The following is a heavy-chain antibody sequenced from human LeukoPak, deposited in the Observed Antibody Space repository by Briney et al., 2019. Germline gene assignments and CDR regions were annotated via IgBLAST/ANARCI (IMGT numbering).Heavy chain of an antibody. CDR2: ISYDGSNK. Sequence: GGSLRLSCAAPGFTFSSYGMPWVRQAPGKGLEWVAVISYDGSNKNYADSVKGRFTISRDNSKNTLYLQMNSLRAEDTAVYYCAKDAYYDPSYYFDYWGQGTLVTVSS. D-gene: IGHD3-3*01. V-gene: IGHV3-30*18. CDR1: GFTFSSYG. J-gene: IGHJ4*02. CDR3: AKDAYYDPSYYFDY.